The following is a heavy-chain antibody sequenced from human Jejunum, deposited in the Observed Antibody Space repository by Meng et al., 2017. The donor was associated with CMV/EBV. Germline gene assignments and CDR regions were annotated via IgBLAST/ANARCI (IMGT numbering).Heavy chain of an antibody. J-gene: IGHJ6*02. Sequence: WNGWVSQMPGRGLEWMGIITPSSSNTECSPSFRGEVTISVDKYINTAYLQWSSMRASDTAMYYCATHGWLGQQQIKYYQFYGMDVWGQGTTVTVSS. CDR2: ITPSSSNT. CDR1: W. CDR3: ATHGWLGQQQIKYYQFYGMDV. V-gene: IGHV5-51*01. D-gene: IGHD6-13*01.